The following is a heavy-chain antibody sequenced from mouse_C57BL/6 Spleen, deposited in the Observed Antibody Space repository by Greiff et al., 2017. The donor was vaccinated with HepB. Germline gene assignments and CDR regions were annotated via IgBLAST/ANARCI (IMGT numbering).Heavy chain of an antibody. CDR2: IDPSDSYT. V-gene: IGHV1-59*01. J-gene: IGHJ1*03. Sequence: QVQLQQPGAELVRPGTSVKLSCKASGYTFTSFWMHWVKQRPGQGLEWIGVIDPSDSYTNYNQKFKGKATLTVDTSSSTAYMQLSSLTSEDSAVYYCARYYGSRDFDVWGTGTTVTVSS. D-gene: IGHD1-1*01. CDR3: ARYYGSRDFDV. CDR1: GYTFTSFW.